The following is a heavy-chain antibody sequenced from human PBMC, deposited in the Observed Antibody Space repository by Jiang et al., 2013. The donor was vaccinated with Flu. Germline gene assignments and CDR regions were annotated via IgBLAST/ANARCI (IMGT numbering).Heavy chain of an antibody. CDR2: ISSSGSTV. J-gene: IGHJ6*03. CDR1: EFTFSSYE. Sequence: LVQPGGSLRLSCAASEFTFSSYEMNWVRQAPGKGLEWVSYISSSGSTVYYADSVKGRFTISRDNAKNSLYLQMNSLRAEDTAVYYCARVGEAKGHYYYYYMDVWGKGTTVTVSS. CDR3: ARVGEAKGHYYYYYMDV. D-gene: IGHD3-16*01. V-gene: IGHV3-48*03.